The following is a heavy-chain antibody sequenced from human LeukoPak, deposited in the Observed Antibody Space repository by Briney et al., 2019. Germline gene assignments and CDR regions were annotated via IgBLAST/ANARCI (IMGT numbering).Heavy chain of an antibody. CDR3: ARDQAVADNNWFDP. CDR1: GGSISSYY. V-gene: IGHV4-4*07. CDR2: IYTSGST. Sequence: SETLSLTCTVSGGSISSYYWSWIRQPAGKGLEWIGRIYTSGSTKYNPSLKSRVTISLDTSKNQFSLKLSSVTAADTAVYYCARDQAVADNNWFDPWGQGTLVTVSS. J-gene: IGHJ5*02. D-gene: IGHD6-19*01.